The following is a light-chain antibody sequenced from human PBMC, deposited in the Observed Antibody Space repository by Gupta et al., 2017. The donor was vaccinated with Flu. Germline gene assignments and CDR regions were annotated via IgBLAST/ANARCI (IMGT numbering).Light chain of an antibody. J-gene: IGKJ2*01. CDR2: CAS. CDR3: HQDGSLPLT. CDR1: QTCLQCPTNNDS. V-gene: IGKV4-1*01. Sequence: GVSAPMVCKVSQTCLQCPTNNDSLAWYQQKPGQAPKLLIYCASSRDTGVPYRFSGSGSGTDFTLTITSLQPEDFAVYYCHQDGSLPLTFGQGTKLEIK.